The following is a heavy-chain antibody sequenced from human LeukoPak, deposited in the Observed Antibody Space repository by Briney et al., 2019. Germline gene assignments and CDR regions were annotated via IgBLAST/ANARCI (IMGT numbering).Heavy chain of an antibody. J-gene: IGHJ4*02. D-gene: IGHD4-23*01. Sequence: GSLRLSCAASGFTFSDYYMTWVRQAPGKGLECVSALSGNGNTIYYADSVKGRFTISRDNSKNTLSLQMNSLRAEDTAVYYCAKALYGGHDYWGQGTLVTVSS. CDR3: AKALYGGHDY. V-gene: IGHV3-23*01. CDR1: GFTFSDYY. CDR2: LSGNGNTI.